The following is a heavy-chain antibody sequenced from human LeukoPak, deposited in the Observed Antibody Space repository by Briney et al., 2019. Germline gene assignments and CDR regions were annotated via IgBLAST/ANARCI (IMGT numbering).Heavy chain of an antibody. CDR1: DGSMGTYY. J-gene: IGHJ4*02. CDR3: ARGRLGRQHASFFDS. V-gene: IGHV4-59*08. Sequence: PSEALSLTCSVFDGSMGTYYWGWIRQPPGKGLEWIGYIYYSGSTTYNPSLKSRVTVSVDTSKNQSSLKLTSMTAADTAVYYCARGRLGRQHASFFDSWGQGTLVTVSS. CDR2: IYYSGST. D-gene: IGHD2-2*01.